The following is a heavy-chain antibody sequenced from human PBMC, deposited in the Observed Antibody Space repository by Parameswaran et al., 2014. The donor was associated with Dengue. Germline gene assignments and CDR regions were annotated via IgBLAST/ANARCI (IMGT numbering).Heavy chain of an antibody. V-gene: IGHV3-30*09. J-gene: IGHJ3*01. CDR3: ATEGDNGSGYSDAFDV. D-gene: IGHD3-22*01. CDR2: ISYDGSHK. Sequence: WIRQPPGKGLEWVAVISYDGSHKWYADSVKGRFAISRDNSKNTLYLQMNSLRAEDTAVYFCATEGDNGSGYSDAFDVWGQGTLVTVSS.